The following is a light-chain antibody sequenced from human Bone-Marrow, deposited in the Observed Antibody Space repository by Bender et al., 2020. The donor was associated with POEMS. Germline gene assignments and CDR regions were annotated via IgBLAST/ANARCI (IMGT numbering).Light chain of an antibody. CDR2: EVS. V-gene: IGLV2-23*02. CDR3: CSYAGRYSYV. J-gene: IGLJ1*01. Sequence: QSALTQAASVSGSPGQSITISCTGTSSDVGSYNLVSWYQQYPGKAPKLMIYEVSKRPSGVSNRFSGSKSGNTASLTISGLQAEDEADYYCCSYAGRYSYVFGTGTKVTVL. CDR1: SSDVGSYNL.